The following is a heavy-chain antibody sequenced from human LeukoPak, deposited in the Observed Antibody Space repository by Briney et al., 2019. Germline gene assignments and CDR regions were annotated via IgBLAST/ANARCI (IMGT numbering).Heavy chain of an antibody. CDR3: ARRPPSYSDNSGTYYLGGFDY. J-gene: IGHJ4*02. Sequence: SETLSLTCAVYGGSFSGYYWSWIRQPPGKGLEWIGEINHSGSTNYNPSLKSRVTISVDTSKNQFSLNLNSVTAADTAVYYCARRPPSYSDNSGTYYLGGFDYWGQGTLVTVSS. CDR2: INHSGST. V-gene: IGHV4-34*01. D-gene: IGHD3-10*01. CDR1: GGSFSGYY.